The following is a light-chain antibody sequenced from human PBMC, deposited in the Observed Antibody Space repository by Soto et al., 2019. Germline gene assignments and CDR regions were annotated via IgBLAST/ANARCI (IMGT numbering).Light chain of an antibody. J-gene: IGLJ2*01. CDR3: SSFAGGGNPVL. Sequence: QSALTQPPCASGSLGQSVTISYTGTSSDVGGYNYVSWHQQHPGKAPKVMIYEVTKRPPGVPDRFSGSKSGNTASLTVSGLQAEDEADYYCSSFAGGGNPVLLGGGTKLTVL. CDR2: EVT. V-gene: IGLV2-8*01. CDR1: SSDVGGYNY.